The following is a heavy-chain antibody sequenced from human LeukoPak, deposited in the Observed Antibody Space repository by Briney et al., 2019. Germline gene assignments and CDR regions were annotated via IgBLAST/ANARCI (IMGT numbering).Heavy chain of an antibody. V-gene: IGHV3-21*01. D-gene: IGHD6-13*01. Sequence: PGGSLRLSCAASGFTFSSYSMNWVRQAPGKGLEWVSSISSSSSYIYYADSVKGRFTISRDNAKNSLYLQMNSLRAEDTAVYYCARDHHSSSWYVRYFQHWGQGTLVTVSS. CDR3: ARDHHSSSWYVRYFQH. J-gene: IGHJ1*01. CDR1: GFTFSSYS. CDR2: ISSSSSYI.